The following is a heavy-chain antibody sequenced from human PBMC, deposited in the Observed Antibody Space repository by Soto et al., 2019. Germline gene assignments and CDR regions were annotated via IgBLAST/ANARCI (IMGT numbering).Heavy chain of an antibody. Sequence: HVQLQESGPGLVKPSETLSLTCTVSGGSISTYYWSWIRQPPGKGLEWIGYIYYDGSTSYNPSLRRRVTISVDTSKNQFPLILSSVTSADMAVYYCARDQLSSGLYVWFDPWGQGTLVTVSS. CDR3: ARDQLSSGLYVWFDP. J-gene: IGHJ5*02. CDR2: IYYDGST. V-gene: IGHV4-59*01. D-gene: IGHD6-25*01. CDR1: GGSISTYY.